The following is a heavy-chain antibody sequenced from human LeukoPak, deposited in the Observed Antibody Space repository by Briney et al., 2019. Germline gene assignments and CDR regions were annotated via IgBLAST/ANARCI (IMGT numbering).Heavy chain of an antibody. CDR2: ISYDGSKK. CDR1: GFTFNHYG. V-gene: IGHV3-30*18. D-gene: IGHD7-27*01. Sequence: GGSLRLSCASSGFTFNHYGLHWGRQAPGRGLEWVALISYDGSKKYYADSAKGRFTISRDNSKNTLYLQMNSLRAEDTAVYYCAKDGTGDQHYFDYWGQGTLVTVSS. CDR3: AKDGTGDQHYFDY. J-gene: IGHJ4*02.